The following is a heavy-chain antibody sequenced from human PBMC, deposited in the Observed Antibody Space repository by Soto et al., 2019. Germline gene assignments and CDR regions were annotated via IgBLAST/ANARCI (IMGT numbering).Heavy chain of an antibody. CDR2: ISYDGSNK. V-gene: IGHV3-30-3*01. CDR3: ARGEDAFFYYGLDV. J-gene: IGHJ6*02. Sequence: GGSLRLSCAASGFTFSSYAMHWVRQAPGKGLEWVAVISYDGSNKYYADSVKGRFTISRDNSKNTLYLQMNSLRAEDTAVYYCARGEDAFFYYGLDVWGQGITVTVSS. CDR1: GFTFSSYA.